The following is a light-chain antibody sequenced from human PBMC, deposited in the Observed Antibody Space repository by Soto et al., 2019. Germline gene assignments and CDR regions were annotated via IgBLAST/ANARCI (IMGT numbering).Light chain of an antibody. J-gene: IGKJ3*01. CDR3: QHYGSSPPIT. Sequence: EIVLTQSTGTLSLSPGERATLSCRASQSVSSSYLTWYQQKPGQAPRLLIYGASSRATGIPDRFSGSGSGTDFTLTLSKLEAEDFAVYYCQHYGSSPPITFGPGTKVNIK. CDR1: QSVSSSY. CDR2: GAS. V-gene: IGKV3-20*01.